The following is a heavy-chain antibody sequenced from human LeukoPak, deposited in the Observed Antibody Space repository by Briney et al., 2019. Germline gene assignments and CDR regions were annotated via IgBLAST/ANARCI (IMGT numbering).Heavy chain of an antibody. Sequence: GGSLRLSCAASGFTFSSYAMSWVRQAPGKGLEWVSAISGSGGSTYSAHSVKGRFTISRDNSKNTLYLQMNSLRAEDTAVYYCARDFADYVWGSYRYTGLDYWGQGTLVTVSS. CDR2: ISGSGGST. V-gene: IGHV3-23*01. CDR3: ARDFADYVWGSYRYTGLDY. D-gene: IGHD3-16*02. J-gene: IGHJ4*02. CDR1: GFTFSSYA.